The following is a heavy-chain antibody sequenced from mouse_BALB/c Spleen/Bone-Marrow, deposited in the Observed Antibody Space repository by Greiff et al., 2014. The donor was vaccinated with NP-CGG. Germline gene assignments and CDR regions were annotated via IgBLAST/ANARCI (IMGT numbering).Heavy chain of an antibody. V-gene: IGHV5-17*02. CDR3: TRGGNWDDFDY. CDR2: ISSGSSTI. CDR1: GFTFSSFG. Sequence: EVQLVESGGGLVQPGGSRKLSCAASGFTFSSFGMHWVRQTPEKGLEWVAYISSGSSTIYYADTVKGRFTISGDNPKNTLFLQVTSLRSEDTAMYYCTRGGNWDDFDYWGQGTTLTVSS. D-gene: IGHD4-1*01. J-gene: IGHJ2*01.